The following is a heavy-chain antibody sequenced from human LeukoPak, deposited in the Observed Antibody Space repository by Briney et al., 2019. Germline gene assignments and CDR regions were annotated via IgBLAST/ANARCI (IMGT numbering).Heavy chain of an antibody. J-gene: IGHJ3*02. CDR2: ISSSSSYI. Sequence: GGSLRLSCAASGFTFSSYSMNWVRQAPGKGLEWVSSISSSSSYIYYADSVKGRFTISRDNAKNSLYLQMNSLRAEDTAVYYCARDQGEESYSDAFDIWGQGTMVTVSS. D-gene: IGHD1-26*01. V-gene: IGHV3-21*01. CDR1: GFTFSSYS. CDR3: ARDQGEESYSDAFDI.